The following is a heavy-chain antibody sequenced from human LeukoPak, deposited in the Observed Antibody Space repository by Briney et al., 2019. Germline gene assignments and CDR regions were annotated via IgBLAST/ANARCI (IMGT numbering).Heavy chain of an antibody. V-gene: IGHV1-2*02. CDR1: GYTFTSYG. CDR2: INPNSGGT. D-gene: IGHD4-17*01. J-gene: IGHJ2*01. CDR3: ARGDYGDYWYFDL. Sequence: ASVKVSCKASGYTFTSYGISWVRQAPGQGLEWMGWINPNSGGTNYAQKFQGRVTMTRDTSISTAYMELSRLRSDDTAVYYCARGDYGDYWYFDLWGRGTLVTVSS.